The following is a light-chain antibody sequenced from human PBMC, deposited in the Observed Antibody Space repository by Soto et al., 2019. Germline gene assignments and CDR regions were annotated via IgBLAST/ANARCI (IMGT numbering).Light chain of an antibody. CDR2: DAS. CDR1: QSVSSF. J-gene: IGKJ1*01. Sequence: EIVLTQSQATLSLSPGERATLPCRASQSVSSFLAWYQQKPGQAPRLLIYDASHRATGIPARFSGSGSGTDFTLTISRLEPEDSAVYYCQYYGSSLRTFGQGTKV. V-gene: IGKV3-11*01. CDR3: QYYGSSLRT.